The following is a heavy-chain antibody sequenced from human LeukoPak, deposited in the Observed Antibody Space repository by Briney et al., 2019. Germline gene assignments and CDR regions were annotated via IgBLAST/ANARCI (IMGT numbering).Heavy chain of an antibody. CDR2: IYYSGST. V-gene: IGHV4-39*07. Sequence: SETLSLTCTVSGGSISSSSYYWGWIRQPPGKGLEWIGSIYYSGSTYYNPSLKSRVTISVDTSKNQFSLKLSSVTAADTAVYYCARESGIAVADHWGQGTLVTVSS. J-gene: IGHJ4*02. CDR3: ARESGIAVADH. CDR1: GGSISSSSYY. D-gene: IGHD6-19*01.